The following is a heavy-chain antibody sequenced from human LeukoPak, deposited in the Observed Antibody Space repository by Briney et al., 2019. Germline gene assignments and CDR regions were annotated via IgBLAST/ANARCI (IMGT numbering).Heavy chain of an antibody. CDR2: ISSSSSYI. CDR3: ARDYSTGNDYSNPRFDP. D-gene: IGHD4-11*01. V-gene: IGHV3-21*01. CDR1: GYTFSSYS. J-gene: IGHJ5*02. Sequence: GGSLRLSCAASGYTFSSYSMNWVRQAPGKGLEWVSSISSSSSYIYYADSVKGRFTISRDNAKNSLYLQMNSLRAEDTAVYYCARDYSTGNDYSNPRFDPWGQGTLVTVSS.